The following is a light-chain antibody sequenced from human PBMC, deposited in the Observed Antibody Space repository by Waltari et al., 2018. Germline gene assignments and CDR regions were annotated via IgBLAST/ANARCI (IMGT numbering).Light chain of an antibody. CDR3: QQYFTYPIT. CDR1: QSVLSPSANKNY. V-gene: IGKV4-1*01. Sequence: DIVMTQSPDSLAVSLGERTTINCKSSQSVLSPSANKNYLAWFQQRPGQPPKVVMYWASTRAPGVPDRFSGSGSATDFTLTISSLQAEDVAVYYCQQYFTYPITFGQGHDWKLN. CDR2: WAS. J-gene: IGKJ5*01.